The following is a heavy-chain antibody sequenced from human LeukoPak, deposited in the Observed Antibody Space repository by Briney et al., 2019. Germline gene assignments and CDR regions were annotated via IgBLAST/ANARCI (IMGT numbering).Heavy chain of an antibody. V-gene: IGHV3-74*01. CDR1: GFTFSSYW. J-gene: IGHJ6*03. CDR3: ARGYYYYYYMDV. Sequence: PGGSLRLSCAASGFTFSSYWMHWVRQAPGKGLVWVSRINGDGSSTSYADSVKGRFTISRDNAKNTLYLQMNSLRAEDTAVYYCARGYYYYYYMDVWGKGTTVTVSS. CDR2: INGDGSST.